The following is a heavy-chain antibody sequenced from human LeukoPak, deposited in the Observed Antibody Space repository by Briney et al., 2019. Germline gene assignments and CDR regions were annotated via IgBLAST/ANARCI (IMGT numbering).Heavy chain of an antibody. J-gene: IGHJ4*02. Sequence: KPSETLSLTCAVYGGSFSGYYWSWIRQPPGKGLEWIGEINHSGSTNYNPSLKSRVTISVDTSKNQFSLKLSSVTAADAAVYYCARGKRGRVFGVPLSPGKNDYWGQGTLVTVSS. V-gene: IGHV4-34*01. CDR2: INHSGST. D-gene: IGHD3-3*01. CDR1: GGSFSGYY. CDR3: ARGKRGRVFGVPLSPGKNDY.